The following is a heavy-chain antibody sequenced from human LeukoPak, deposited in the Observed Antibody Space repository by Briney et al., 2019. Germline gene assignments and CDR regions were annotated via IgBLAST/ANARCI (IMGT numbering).Heavy chain of an antibody. CDR3: ARARAYYDFWSGYLREFDY. V-gene: IGHV3-21*01. D-gene: IGHD3-3*01. CDR2: ISSSSYI. J-gene: IGHJ4*02. Sequence: PGGSLRLSCAASGFTFSSYSMNWVRQAPGKGLEWVSSISSSSYIYYADSVKGRFTISRDNAKNSLYLQMNSLRAEDTAVYYCARARAYYDFWSGYLREFDYWGQGTLVTVSS. CDR1: GFTFSSYS.